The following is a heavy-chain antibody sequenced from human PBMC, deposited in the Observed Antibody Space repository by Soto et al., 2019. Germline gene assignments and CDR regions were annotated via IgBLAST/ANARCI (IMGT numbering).Heavy chain of an antibody. CDR2: ISTDGSTT. CDR3: ARQGTHHFFQH. CDR1: GFTFSTYW. Sequence: EVQLVESGGGLVQPGGSLRLSCAASGFTFSTYWVHCVRQAPGKGLEWFSRISTDGSTTTYADSVEGRFTISRDNAKNTRYLQMNSLRAEDTAVYYCARQGTHHFFQHWGQGTLFNASS. V-gene: IGHV3-74*01. J-gene: IGHJ1*01.